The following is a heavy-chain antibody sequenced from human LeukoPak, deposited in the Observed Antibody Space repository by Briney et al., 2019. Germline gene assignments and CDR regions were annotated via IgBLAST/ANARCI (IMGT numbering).Heavy chain of an antibody. CDR1: EYSFPNYC. J-gene: IGHJ4*02. V-gene: IGHV5-51*01. CDR2: IYPDDSDT. D-gene: IGHD6-19*01. CDR3: ARHYSFIGSGWSDSDY. Sequence: GESPKISCKHSEYSFPNYCIGWVRQLPGKGLEWMGIIYPDDSDTRYSPSFQGQVTISADKSISTAYLQWSSLKASDTAMYYCARHYSFIGSGWSDSDYWGQGTLVTVSS.